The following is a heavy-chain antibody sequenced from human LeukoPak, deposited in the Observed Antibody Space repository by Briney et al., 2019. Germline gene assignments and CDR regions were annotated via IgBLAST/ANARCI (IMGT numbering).Heavy chain of an antibody. V-gene: IGHV4-59*12. D-gene: IGHD3-22*01. CDR1: GGSISSYY. CDR2: IYYSGST. CDR3: ASHYYDSSGSGTNDY. Sequence: SETLSLTCTVSGGSISSYYWSWIRQPPGKGLEWIGYIYYSGSTNYNPSLKSRVTISVDTSKNQFSLKLSSVTAADTAVYYCASHYYDSSGSGTNDYWGQGTLVTVSS. J-gene: IGHJ4*02.